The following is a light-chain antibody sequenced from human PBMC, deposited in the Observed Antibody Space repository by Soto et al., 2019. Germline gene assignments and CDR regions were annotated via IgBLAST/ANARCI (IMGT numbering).Light chain of an antibody. V-gene: IGKV1-39*01. J-gene: IGKJ1*01. Sequence: DIQMTQSPSSLSASVGDRVTITCRASQSISSYLNWYQQKPGKAPNLLIYAASSLQSRVPSRFSGSGSGTDFTLTISSLQPEDFTTYYCQQSYSAPRTFGQWTKVEIK. CDR2: AAS. CDR3: QQSYSAPRT. CDR1: QSISSY.